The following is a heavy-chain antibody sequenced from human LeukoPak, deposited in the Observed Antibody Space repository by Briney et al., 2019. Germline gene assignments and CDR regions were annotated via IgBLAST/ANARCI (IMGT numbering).Heavy chain of an antibody. Sequence: GGSLRLSCAASGFTFSSYNMNWARQAPGKGLEWVSSISSTSNYIYYADSVKGRFTISRDNAKNSLYLQMNSLRAEDTAVYYCAREWFGELLDGYWGQGTLVTVSS. V-gene: IGHV3-21*01. CDR3: AREWFGELLDGY. CDR1: GFTFSSYN. D-gene: IGHD3-10*01. CDR2: ISSTSNYI. J-gene: IGHJ4*02.